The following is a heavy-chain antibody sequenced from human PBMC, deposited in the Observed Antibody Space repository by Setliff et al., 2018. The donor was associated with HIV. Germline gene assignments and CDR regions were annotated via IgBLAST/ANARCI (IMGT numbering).Heavy chain of an antibody. CDR2: ISAYNGNT. Sequence: ASVKVSCKASGYTFTSDYIHWVRQAPGQGLEWMGWISAYNGNTNYAQKLQGRVTMTTDTSTSTAYMELSGLRSEDTAVYYCARDFGGYCSSMSCPGLFDPWGQGTLVTV. J-gene: IGHJ5*02. CDR1: GYTFTSDY. CDR3: ARDFGGYCSSMSCPGLFDP. D-gene: IGHD2-2*01. V-gene: IGHV1-18*04.